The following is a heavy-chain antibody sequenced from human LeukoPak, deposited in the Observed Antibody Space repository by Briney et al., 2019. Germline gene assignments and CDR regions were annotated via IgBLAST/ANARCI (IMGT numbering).Heavy chain of an antibody. D-gene: IGHD3-22*01. J-gene: IGHJ3*02. V-gene: IGHV4-39*01. CDR2: IYYSGST. CDR1: GGSISSSSYY. Sequence: SETLSLTCTVSGGSISSSSYYWGWIRQPPGKGLEWIGSIYYSGSTYYNPSLKSRVTISVDTSKNQFSLKLSSVTAADTAVYYCARHESGYYYYNAFDTWGQGTMVTVSS. CDR3: ARHESGYYYYNAFDT.